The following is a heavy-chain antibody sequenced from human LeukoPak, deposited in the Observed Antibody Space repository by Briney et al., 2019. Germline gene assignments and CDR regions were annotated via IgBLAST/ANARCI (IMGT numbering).Heavy chain of an antibody. CDR3: ARDRGIGVAARRWALDY. V-gene: IGHV1-18*01. Sequence: GASVKVSCKASDYTFTSYGINWVRQAPGQGLEWMAWINAYNGNTNYAQKLQGRVTMTTDTSTSTAYMELRSLRSDDTAIYHCARDRGIGVAARRWALDYWGQGTLVTVSS. D-gene: IGHD6-6*01. CDR1: DYTFTSYG. CDR2: INAYNGNT. J-gene: IGHJ4*02.